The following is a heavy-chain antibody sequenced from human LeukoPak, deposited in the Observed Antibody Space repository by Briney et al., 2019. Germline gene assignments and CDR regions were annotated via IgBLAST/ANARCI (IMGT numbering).Heavy chain of an antibody. D-gene: IGHD6-13*01. J-gene: IGHJ3*02. Sequence: SETLSLTCTVSGGSSSRSSYYWGWIRQPPGKGLEWIGSIYYSGSTYYNPSLKSRVTISVDTSKNQFSLKLSSVTAADTAVYYCASDSEGLRSSQGIRYDAFDIWGQGTMVTVSS. CDR3: ASDSEGLRSSQGIRYDAFDI. CDR1: GGSSSRSSYY. V-gene: IGHV4-39*07. CDR2: IYYSGST.